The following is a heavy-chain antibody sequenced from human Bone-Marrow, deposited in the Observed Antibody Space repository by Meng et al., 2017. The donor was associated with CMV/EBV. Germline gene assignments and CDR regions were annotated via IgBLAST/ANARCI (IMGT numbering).Heavy chain of an antibody. V-gene: IGHV3-11*01. CDR2: ISSSGSTI. CDR1: GFTFSDYY. Sequence: GESLKISCAASGFTFSDYYMSWIRQAPGKGLEWVSYISSSGSTIYYADSVKGRFTISRDNAKNSLYLQMNSLRAEDTAVYYCARVFRQGIVVVITGFLTDVWGQGTTVTGSS. D-gene: IGHD3-22*01. J-gene: IGHJ6*01. CDR3: ARVFRQGIVVVITGFLTDV.